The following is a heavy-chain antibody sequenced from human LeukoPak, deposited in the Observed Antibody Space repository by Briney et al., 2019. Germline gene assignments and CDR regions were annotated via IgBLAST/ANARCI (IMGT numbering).Heavy chain of an antibody. D-gene: IGHD3-10*01. V-gene: IGHV3-21*01. J-gene: IGHJ2*01. CDR3: ARAVPGDWYFDL. Sequence: PGGSLRLSCAASGFTFSSYSMNWVRQAPGKGLEWVSSISSSSSYIYYADSVKGRFTISRDNAKNPLYLQMNSLRAEDTAVYYCARAVPGDWYFDLWGRGTLVTVSS. CDR1: GFTFSSYS. CDR2: ISSSSSYI.